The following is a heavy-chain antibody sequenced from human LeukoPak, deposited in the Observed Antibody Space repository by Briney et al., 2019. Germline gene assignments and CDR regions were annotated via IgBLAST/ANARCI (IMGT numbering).Heavy chain of an antibody. V-gene: IGHV3-23*01. CDR1: GFTFTTYA. CDR2: ISGSGGST. Sequence: GGSLRLSCAASGFTFTTYAMSWVRQAPGEGLQWVSAISGSGGSTYSADSVKGRFTISRDNSRNTLSLQMNSLRAEDTAIYYCAKDGSGCSGGSCYQNFDYWGQGTLVTVSS. D-gene: IGHD2-15*01. J-gene: IGHJ4*02. CDR3: AKDGSGCSGGSCYQNFDY.